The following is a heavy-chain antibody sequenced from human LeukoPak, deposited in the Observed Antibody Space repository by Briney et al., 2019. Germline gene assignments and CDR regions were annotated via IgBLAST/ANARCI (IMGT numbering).Heavy chain of an antibody. CDR3: ASSYVLLWFGEPQGA. V-gene: IGHV1-46*01. J-gene: IGHJ5*02. D-gene: IGHD3-10*01. CDR2: INPRGGST. CDR1: GYTFTSHF. Sequence: GASVKVSCKASGYTFTSHFMHWVRQAPGQGLEWMGIINPRGGSTSYTQKFQGRVTMTRDTSISTAYMELSRLRSDDTAVYYCASSYVLLWFGEPQGAWGQGTLVTVSS.